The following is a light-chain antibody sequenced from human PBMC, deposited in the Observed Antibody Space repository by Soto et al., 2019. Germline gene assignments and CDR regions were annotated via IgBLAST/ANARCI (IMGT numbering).Light chain of an antibody. CDR2: HSS. Sequence: EIVLTQSPATLSLSPGERATLSCRASQSVSTYLAWYQQKPGQAPRLLIYHSSNRATGIPARFSGSGSGKDFTHTISSIEPEDFAVSYCQQRSNWPGTFGHGTKVEIK. J-gene: IGKJ1*01. CDR3: QQRSNWPGT. V-gene: IGKV3-11*01. CDR1: QSVSTY.